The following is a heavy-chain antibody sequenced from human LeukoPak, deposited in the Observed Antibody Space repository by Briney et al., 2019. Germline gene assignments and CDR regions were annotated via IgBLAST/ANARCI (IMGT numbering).Heavy chain of an antibody. CDR1: GGSISNYY. D-gene: IGHD5-12*01. Sequence: SETLSLTCTVSGGSISNYYWSWIRQSPGKGLEWIGHITYSGSTVYSPSLRSRVTMSVDTSKNQFSLKLNSVTAAETAMYFCARGGVGGYDYFDSWGQGTLVAVSS. J-gene: IGHJ4*02. CDR3: ARGGVGGYDYFDS. CDR2: ITYSGST. V-gene: IGHV4-59*12.